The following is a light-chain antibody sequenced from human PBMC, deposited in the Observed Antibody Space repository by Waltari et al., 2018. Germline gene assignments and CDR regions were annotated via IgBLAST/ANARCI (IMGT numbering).Light chain of an antibody. CDR2: EGT. CDR1: STDLGSSTL. Sequence: QSALTQPASVSGSPGQSITISCTGSSTDLGSSTLVSWSQHHPDKAPKRLIYEGTARPSGIPHRFSGSKAGNTASLTISTLQAEDEADYYCFSYADGRSLVFGGGTKLTVL. J-gene: IGLJ2*01. V-gene: IGLV2-23*01. CDR3: FSYADGRSLV.